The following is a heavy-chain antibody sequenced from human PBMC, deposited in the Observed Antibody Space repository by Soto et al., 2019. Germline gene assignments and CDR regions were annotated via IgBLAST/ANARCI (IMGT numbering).Heavy chain of an antibody. J-gene: IGHJ3*02. CDR3: ARGGASCSGSVCFAFGI. D-gene: IGHD2-8*02. CDR1: GPTIRSTRG. V-gene: IGHV4-4*02. CDR2: IYHLGRT. Sequence: SDPLSLPCTVSGPTIRSTRGRSWVSLYPGKGLEWIGEIYHLGRTNYNPSLKSRVTLSIDKSNNQFSLTLTSVTAADTAVYYCARGGASCSGSVCFAFGIWGLGTMVT.